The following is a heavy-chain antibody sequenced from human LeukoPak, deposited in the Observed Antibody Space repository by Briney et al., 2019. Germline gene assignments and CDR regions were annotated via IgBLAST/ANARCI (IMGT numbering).Heavy chain of an antibody. CDR2: IYPKSGAK. V-gene: IGHV1-2*02. CDR1: GYTFTGYY. Sequence: GASVKVSCKASGYTFTGYYMHWVRQAPGQGREWMGWIYPKSGAKKYAQKFQGRVTMTRDTSISTAYMELSGLRSDDTAVYYCGTLLSNGPFDYWGQGSLVTVSS. J-gene: IGHJ4*02. CDR3: GTLLSNGPFDY.